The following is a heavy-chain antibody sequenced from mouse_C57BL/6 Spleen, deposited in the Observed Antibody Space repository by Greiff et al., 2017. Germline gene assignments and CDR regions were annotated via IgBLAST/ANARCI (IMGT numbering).Heavy chain of an antibody. V-gene: IGHV1-82*01. Sequence: QVPLQQSGPELVKPGASVKISCKASGYAFSSSWMNWVKQRPGKGLEWIGRIYPGDGDTNYNGKFKGKATLTADKSSSTAYMQLSSLTSEDSAVYVCARSITTVVATGYFDYWGQGTTLTVSS. CDR2: IYPGDGDT. CDR3: ARSITTVVATGYFDY. D-gene: IGHD1-1*01. J-gene: IGHJ2*01. CDR1: GYAFSSSW.